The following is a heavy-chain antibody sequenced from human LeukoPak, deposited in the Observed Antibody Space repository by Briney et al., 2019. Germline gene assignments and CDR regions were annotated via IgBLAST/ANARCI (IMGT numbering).Heavy chain of an antibody. V-gene: IGHV3-30*04. CDR2: ISYDGTNK. J-gene: IGHJ6*03. CDR1: GFTFSNHV. Sequence: GGSLRPSCAASGFTFSNHVIHWVRQAPGKGLEWQAVISYDGTNKYYADSVKGRFTISRDHSQSTVDLHMNNLRGADTAVYYCVRSPTYYNMDVWGKGTTVTVSS. CDR3: VRSPTYYNMDV.